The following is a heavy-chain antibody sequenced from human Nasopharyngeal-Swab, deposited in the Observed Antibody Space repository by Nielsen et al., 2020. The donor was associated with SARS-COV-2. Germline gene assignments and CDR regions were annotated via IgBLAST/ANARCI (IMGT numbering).Heavy chain of an antibody. CDR3: ARGGVPPWFGDNDI. V-gene: IGHV1-46*01. CDR1: GYSLAKFE. J-gene: IGHJ3*02. CDR2: INPSGGST. D-gene: IGHD3-10*01. Sequence: ASVKVSCKVSGYSLAKFELTMHWVRQAPGQGLEWMGIINPSGGSTSYAQKFQGRVTMTRDTSTSTVYMELSSLRSEDTAVYYCARGGVPPWFGDNDIWGQGTMVTVSS.